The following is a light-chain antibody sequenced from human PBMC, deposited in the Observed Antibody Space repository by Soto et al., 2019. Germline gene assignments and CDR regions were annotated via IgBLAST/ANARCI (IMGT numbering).Light chain of an antibody. Sequence: DVVMTQSPLSLPVTLGQPASISCRSSQSLVYNDGNTYLNWFHQRPGQSPRRLIYKVSNRDSGVPDRFSGSGSGSDFTLKISRVEAEDVGVYYCMQGTHWPPTFGQGTKLEIK. CDR3: MQGTHWPPT. V-gene: IGKV2-30*01. CDR2: KVS. CDR1: QSLVYNDGNTY. J-gene: IGKJ2*01.